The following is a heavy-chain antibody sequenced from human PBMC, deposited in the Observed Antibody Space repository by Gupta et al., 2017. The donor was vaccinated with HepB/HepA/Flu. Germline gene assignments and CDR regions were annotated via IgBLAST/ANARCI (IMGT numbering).Heavy chain of an antibody. V-gene: IGHV3-74*03. J-gene: IGHJ6*02. CDR2: ISGDGSYK. Sequence: EAQLVESGGDLVQTGGSLTRSCEGSGLIHGVRQFPGKGLVWVSRISGDGSYKQYAYSVRGRFTISRDNAKNTVYLQMNSVRVDDTAVYYCARDFDWEGGAWGQGTTVTVSS. D-gene: IGHD3-9*01. CDR3: ARDFDWEGGA. CDR1: GL.